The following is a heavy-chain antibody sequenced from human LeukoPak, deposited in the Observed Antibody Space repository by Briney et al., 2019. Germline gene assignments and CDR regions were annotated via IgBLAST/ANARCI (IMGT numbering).Heavy chain of an antibody. CDR1: GGSISSSNW. V-gene: IGHV4-4*02. Sequence: SETLSLTCAVSGGSISSSNWWSWVRQPPGKGLEWIGRIFHTGTTDYKTSLKGRVTISVDKSKNQFSLKLTSVTAADTAVYYCARLTPTTLSLYYYYMDVWGKGTTVTVSS. CDR2: IFHTGTT. J-gene: IGHJ6*03. D-gene: IGHD2/OR15-2a*01. CDR3: ARLTPTTLSLYYYYMDV.